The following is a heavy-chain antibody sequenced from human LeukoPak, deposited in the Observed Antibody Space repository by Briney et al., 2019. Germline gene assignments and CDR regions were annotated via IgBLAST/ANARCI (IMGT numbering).Heavy chain of an antibody. J-gene: IGHJ4*02. CDR2: INSDGSTI. CDR3: ARDHSSWELPSDY. Sequence: PGGSLRLSCAASGFTFSSYWMHWVRQAPGKGLVWVSRINSDGSTISYADSVKGRFTISRDNAKNTLYLQMNSLRAEDTAVYYCARDHSSWELPSDYWGQGTLVTASS. V-gene: IGHV3-74*01. CDR1: GFTFSSYW. D-gene: IGHD6-13*01.